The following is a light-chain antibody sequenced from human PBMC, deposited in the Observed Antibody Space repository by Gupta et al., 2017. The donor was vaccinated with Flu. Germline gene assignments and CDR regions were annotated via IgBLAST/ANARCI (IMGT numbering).Light chain of an antibody. CDR3: QQRDSTPYT. CDR1: QSISSY. V-gene: IGKV1-39*01. CDR2: AAS. Sequence: PSSLSASVGDRVTITCRASQSISSYLNWYQQKPGKAPKLLIYAASRLQSGVPSRFSGSGSGTDFTLTISRRQPEDFATYYCQQRDSTPYTFGQGTKLHIK. J-gene: IGKJ2*01.